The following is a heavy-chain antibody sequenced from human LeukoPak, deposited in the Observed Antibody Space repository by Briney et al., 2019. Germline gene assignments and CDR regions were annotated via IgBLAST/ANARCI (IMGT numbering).Heavy chain of an antibody. D-gene: IGHD6-6*01. CDR2: INHSGST. J-gene: IGHJ4*02. CDR3: ARGGGSSPGLIDY. V-gene: IGHV4-34*01. Sequence: SETLSLTCAVYGGSFSGYYWSWIRQPPGKGLEWIGEINHSGSTNYNPSLKSRVTISVDTSKNQFSLELSSVTAADTAVYYCARGGGSSPGLIDYWGQGTLVTVSS. CDR1: GGSFSGYY.